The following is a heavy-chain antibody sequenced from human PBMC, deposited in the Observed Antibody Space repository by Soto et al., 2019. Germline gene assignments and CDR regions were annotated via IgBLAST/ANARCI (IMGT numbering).Heavy chain of an antibody. CDR2: FDPEDGET. CDR3: ATNPTTRYVILAWELLY. D-gene: IGHD1-26*01. CDR1: GYTLTELS. Sequence: ASVKVSCKVSGYTLTELSMHWVRQAPGKGLEWMGGFDPEDGETIYAQKFQGRVTMTEDTSTDTAYMELSSLRSEDTAVYYCATNPTTRYVILAWELLYWGQGTLVTVSS. J-gene: IGHJ4*02. V-gene: IGHV1-24*01.